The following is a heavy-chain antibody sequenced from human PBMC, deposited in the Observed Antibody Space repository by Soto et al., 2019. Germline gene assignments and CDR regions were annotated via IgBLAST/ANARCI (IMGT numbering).Heavy chain of an antibody. Sequence: PGESLKISCKGSGYSFTSYWVSWVRQMPGKGLEWMGRIDPSDSYTNYSPSFQGHVTISADKSISTAYLQWSSLKASDTAMYCCASELRYFDWPHIWGQGTMVTVS. CDR2: IDPSDSYT. CDR1: GYSFTSYW. J-gene: IGHJ3*02. CDR3: ASELRYFDWPHI. D-gene: IGHD3-9*01. V-gene: IGHV5-10-1*01.